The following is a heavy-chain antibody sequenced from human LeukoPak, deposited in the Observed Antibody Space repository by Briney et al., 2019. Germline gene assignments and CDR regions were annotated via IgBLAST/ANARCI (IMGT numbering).Heavy chain of an antibody. V-gene: IGHV3-66*01. J-gene: IGHJ4*02. CDR3: ARERLGALSSVDY. Sequence: PGGSLGLSCAASGFTVSSNSMSWVRQAPGKGLEWVSVIYDGGSTYHTDSGKGRFSISRDNSKNKASFQMDSLGAENTAGNSCARERLGALSSVDYWGQGTLVTVSS. D-gene: IGHD3-16*02. CDR2: IYDGGST. CDR1: GFTVSSNS.